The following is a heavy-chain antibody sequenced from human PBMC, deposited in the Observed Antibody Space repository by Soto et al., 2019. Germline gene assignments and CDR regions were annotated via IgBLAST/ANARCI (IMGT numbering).Heavy chain of an antibody. J-gene: IGHJ6*01. V-gene: IGHV3-30*18. Sequence: QVQLVESGGGVVQPGRSLRLSCAASGFTFSSYGMHWVRQAPGKGLEWVAVISYDGSNKYYADSVKGRFTISRDNSKNTLYLQMNSLRAEDTAVYYCAKDLSTSWVYYYYGMDVW. D-gene: IGHD2-2*01. CDR3: AKDLSTSWVYYYYGMDV. CDR1: GFTFSSYG. CDR2: ISYDGSNK.